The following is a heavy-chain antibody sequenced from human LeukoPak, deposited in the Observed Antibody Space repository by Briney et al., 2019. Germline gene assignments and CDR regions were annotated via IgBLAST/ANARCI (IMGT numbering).Heavy chain of an antibody. V-gene: IGHV4-30-4*01. D-gene: IGHD5-12*01. CDR2: IYYSGST. CDR1: GGSISSGDYY. Sequence: PSQTLSLTCTVSGGSISSGDYYWSWIRQPPGKGLEWIGYIYYSGSTYYNPSLKSRVTISVDTSKNQFSLKLSSVTAADTAVYYRARGVATITPFDYWGQEPWSPSPQ. CDR3: ARGVATITPFDY. J-gene: IGHJ4*01.